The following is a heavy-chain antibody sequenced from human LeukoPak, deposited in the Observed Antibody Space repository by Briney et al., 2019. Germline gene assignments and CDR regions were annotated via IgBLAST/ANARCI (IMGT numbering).Heavy chain of an antibody. CDR2: ISSDGTGK. Sequence: GGSLRLSCAASGFTFRKYAITWVRQAPGKGLEWVALISSDGTGKYYADAVKGRFTISRDNSKNALSLQMNSLRLEDTAVYFCARREGNFYKYYFDSWGQGTPVTVSS. V-gene: IGHV3-30*04. CDR3: ARREGNFYKYYFDS. J-gene: IGHJ4*02. CDR1: GFTFRKYA. D-gene: IGHD1-7*01.